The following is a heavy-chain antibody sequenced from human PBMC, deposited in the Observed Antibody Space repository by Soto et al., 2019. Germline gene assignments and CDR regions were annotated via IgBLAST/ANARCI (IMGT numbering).Heavy chain of an antibody. D-gene: IGHD4-4*01. J-gene: IGHJ4*02. CDR2: ISGSGNYT. V-gene: IGHV3-21*01. Sequence: TGGSLRLSCAAPGFTFSTYSTNWVRQAPGKGLEWVSSISGSGNYTHYADFLRGRFTISRDNAKTSLYLQMNSLRAEDTAVYYCAREGINNYNEYYFDSWGQGTVVTVSS. CDR1: GFTFSTYS. CDR3: AREGINNYNEYYFDS.